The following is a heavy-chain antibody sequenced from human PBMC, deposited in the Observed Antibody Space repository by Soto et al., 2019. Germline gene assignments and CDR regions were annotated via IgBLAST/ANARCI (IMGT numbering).Heavy chain of an antibody. J-gene: IGHJ4*02. CDR1: GFAFSRYA. D-gene: IGHD2-21*02. V-gene: IGHV3-23*01. CDR3: ARDGLRASVTDPFEY. CDR2: ISVSGDST. Sequence: EVQLLESGGGLVQPGGSLRLSCAAFGFAFSRYAMTWVRQAPGKGLEWVSVISVSGDSTYYGDSVKGRFTISRDNSKNTLFLQMNSLRAEDTALYYCARDGLRASVTDPFEYWGQGTLVTVSS.